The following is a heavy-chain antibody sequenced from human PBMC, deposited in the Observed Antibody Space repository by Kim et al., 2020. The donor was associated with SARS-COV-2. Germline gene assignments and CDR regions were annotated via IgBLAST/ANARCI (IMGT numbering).Heavy chain of an antibody. J-gene: IGHJ4*02. CDR1: GGSFSGYY. CDR2: INHSGST. Sequence: SETLSLTCAVYGGSFSGYYWSWIRQPPGKGLEWIGEINHSGSTNYNPSLKSRVTISVDTSKNQFSLKLSSVTAADTAVYYCATLGGYSSSWNGNWGQGTLVTVSS. CDR3: ATLGGYSSSWNGN. V-gene: IGHV4-34*01. D-gene: IGHD6-13*01.